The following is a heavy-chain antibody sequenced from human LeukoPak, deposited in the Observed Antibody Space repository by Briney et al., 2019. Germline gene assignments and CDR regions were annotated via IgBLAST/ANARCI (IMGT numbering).Heavy chain of an antibody. Sequence: GGSLRLSCAASRFTFSSYAMSWVRQAPGKGLEWVSAISGSGSSTYYADSVKGRFTISRDNSKSTLYLQMNSLRAEDTAVYYCARKDGDRSLTGYFDYWGQGTLVTVSS. CDR3: ARKDGDRSLTGYFDY. D-gene: IGHD4-17*01. J-gene: IGHJ4*02. CDR2: ISGSGSST. V-gene: IGHV3-23*01. CDR1: RFTFSSYA.